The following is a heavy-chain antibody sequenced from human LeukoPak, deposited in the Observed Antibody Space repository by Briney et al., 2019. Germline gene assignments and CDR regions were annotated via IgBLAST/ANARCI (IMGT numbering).Heavy chain of an antibody. V-gene: IGHV3-21*01. D-gene: IGHD2-2*01. J-gene: IGHJ5*01. CDR3: ARADCSSSTCYLRRSRFDP. CDR2: ISTSSRYI. Sequence: GGSLRLSCAASGFTLSNYDMNWVRQAPGKGLEWVSSISTSSRYIYYKDSVRGRFTISRDDAKNSLYLEMNSLRAADTAVYYCARADCSSSTCYLRRSRFDPWGQGTLVTVSS. CDR1: GFTLSNYD.